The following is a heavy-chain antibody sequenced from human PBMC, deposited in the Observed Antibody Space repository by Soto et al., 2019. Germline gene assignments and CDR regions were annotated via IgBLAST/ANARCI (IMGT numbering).Heavy chain of an antibody. Sequence: ASVKVSCKVSGYTLTELSMHWVRQAPGKGLEWMGGFDPEDGETHYAQKFQGRVTMTEDTSTDTAYMELSSLRSEDTAVYYCAGSRTAYCSGSSCYPVDGVDVWGQ. D-gene: IGHD2-15*01. V-gene: IGHV1-24*01. J-gene: IGHJ6*02. CDR2: FDPEDGET. CDR1: GYTLTELS. CDR3: AGSRTAYCSGSSCYPVDGVDV.